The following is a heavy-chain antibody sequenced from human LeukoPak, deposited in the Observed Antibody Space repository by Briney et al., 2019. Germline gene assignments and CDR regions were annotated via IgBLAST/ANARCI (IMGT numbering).Heavy chain of an antibody. D-gene: IGHD6-13*01. CDR3: AKAPGIAAAGRMDV. CDR1: GFTFSGYS. Sequence: GGSLRLSCAASGFTFSGYSMNWVRQAPGKGLEWVSTISGNGGATYYADSVKGRFTISRDNSKNTLYLQMNSLRAEDTAVYYCAKAPGIAAAGRMDVWGQGTTVTVSS. V-gene: IGHV3-23*01. CDR2: ISGNGGAT. J-gene: IGHJ6*02.